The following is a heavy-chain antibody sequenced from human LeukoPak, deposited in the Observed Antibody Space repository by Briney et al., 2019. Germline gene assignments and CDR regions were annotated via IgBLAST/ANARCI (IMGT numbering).Heavy chain of an antibody. Sequence: PGGSLRLSCTASGFTFGDYAMSWVRQAPGKGLEWVGFIRSKAYGGTTEYAASVKGRFTISRDDSKSIAYLQMNSLKTEDTAVYYCTRDVAMIGISDYWGQGTLVTVSS. CDR1: GFTFGDYA. D-gene: IGHD3-22*01. CDR3: TRDVAMIGISDY. J-gene: IGHJ4*02. CDR2: IRSKAYGGTT. V-gene: IGHV3-49*04.